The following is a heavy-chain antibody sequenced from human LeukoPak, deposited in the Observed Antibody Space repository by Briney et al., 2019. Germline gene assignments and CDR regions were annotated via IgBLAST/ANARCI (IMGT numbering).Heavy chain of an antibody. V-gene: IGHV3-23*01. CDR1: GFTFNNYG. D-gene: IGHD2-21*02. CDR2: ISGSGRST. CDR3: AKDLAYCGGDCSPTSADY. J-gene: IGHJ4*02. Sequence: GGSLRLSCAASGFTFNNYGMNWVRQAPGKGLEWVSAISGSGRSTYYADSVKGRFTVSRGNSKKTLYLQMNSLRAEDTAVYYCAKDLAYCGGDCSPTSADYWGQGTLVTVSS.